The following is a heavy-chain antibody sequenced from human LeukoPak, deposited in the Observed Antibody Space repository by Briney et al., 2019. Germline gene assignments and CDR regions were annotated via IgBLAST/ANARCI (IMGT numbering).Heavy chain of an antibody. J-gene: IGHJ5*02. CDR2: IYYSGST. Sequence: SETLSLTCTVSGGSISSGGYPWSWIRQHPGKGLEWIGYIYYSGSTYYNPSLKSRVTISVDTSKNQFSLKLSSVTAADTAVYYCARSSGYYQNWFDPWGQGTLVTVSS. D-gene: IGHD3-22*01. CDR1: GGSISSGGYP. CDR3: ARSSGYYQNWFDP. V-gene: IGHV4-31*03.